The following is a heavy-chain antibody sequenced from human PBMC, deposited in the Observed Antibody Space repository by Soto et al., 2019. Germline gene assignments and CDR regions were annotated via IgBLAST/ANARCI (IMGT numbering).Heavy chain of an antibody. CDR3: AREGYYGSGSHIYYYYYYGMDV. CDR1: GGSFSGYY. D-gene: IGHD3-10*01. CDR2: INHSGST. J-gene: IGHJ6*02. V-gene: IGHV4-34*01. Sequence: SETLSLTCAVYGGSFSGYYWSWIHQPPGKGLEWIGEINHSGSTNYNPSLKSRVTISVDTSKNQFSLKLSSVTAADTAVYYCAREGYYGSGSHIYYYYYYGMDVWGQGTTVTVSS.